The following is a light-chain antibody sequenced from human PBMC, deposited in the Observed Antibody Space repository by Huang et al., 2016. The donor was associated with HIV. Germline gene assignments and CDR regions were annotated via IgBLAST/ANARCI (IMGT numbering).Light chain of an antibody. Sequence: EIVLTQSPATLSLSPGERATLSCGASQSLSSSYLAWYQQKPGLAPRLLIYDASNRATGIPDRFSGSGSGTDFTLTISRLEPEDFAVYYCQQYGSSPLTFGGGTKVEI. CDR3: QQYGSSPLT. CDR1: QSLSSSY. CDR2: DAS. J-gene: IGKJ4*01. V-gene: IGKV3D-20*01.